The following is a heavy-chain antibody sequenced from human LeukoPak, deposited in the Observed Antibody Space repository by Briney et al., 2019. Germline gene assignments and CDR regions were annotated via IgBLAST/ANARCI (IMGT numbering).Heavy chain of an antibody. CDR3: AKEPDY. V-gene: IGHV3-23*01. J-gene: IGHJ4*02. Sequence: ETLSLTCTVSGGSISSYYWSWVRQAPGKGLEWVSAISGSGGSTYYADSVKGRFTISRDNSKNTLYLQMNSLRAEDTAVYYCAKEPDYWGQGTLVTVSS. CDR1: GGSISSYY. CDR2: ISGSGGST.